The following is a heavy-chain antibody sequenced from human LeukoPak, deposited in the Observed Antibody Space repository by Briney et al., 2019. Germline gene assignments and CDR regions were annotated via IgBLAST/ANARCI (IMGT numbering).Heavy chain of an antibody. Sequence: SETLSLTCTASGGSISSGDYYRSWIRQPPGKGLEWIGYIYYSGSTYYNPSLKSRVTISVDTSKNQFSLKLGSVTAADTAVYYCARQTIVLMVYARDLYYFDYWGQGTLVTVSS. CDR1: GGSISSGDYY. J-gene: IGHJ4*02. CDR2: IYYSGST. CDR3: ARQTIVLMVYARDLYYFDY. V-gene: IGHV4-30-4*08. D-gene: IGHD2-8*01.